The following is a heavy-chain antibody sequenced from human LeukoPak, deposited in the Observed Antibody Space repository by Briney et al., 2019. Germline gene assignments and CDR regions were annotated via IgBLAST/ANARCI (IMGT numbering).Heavy chain of an antibody. CDR1: GYRFTSYW. V-gene: IGHV5-10-1*01. CDR3: ARGPVDGDYDFDY. J-gene: IGHJ4*02. D-gene: IGHD4-17*01. CDR2: IDPSGSYT. Sequence: GESLRISLKGSGYRFTSYWISWGRRMPGKGLEWMGRIDPSGSYTNYSPSFQGHVTISADKSISTAYLQWSSLKASDTAMYYCARGPVDGDYDFDYWGQGTLVTVSS.